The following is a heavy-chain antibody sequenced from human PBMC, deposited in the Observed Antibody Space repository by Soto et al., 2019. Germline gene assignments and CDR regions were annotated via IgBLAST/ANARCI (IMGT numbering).Heavy chain of an antibody. CDR1: GFTFSDYA. J-gene: IGHJ6*02. CDR2: IRDDGTNK. Sequence: QVQLVESGGGVVQPGTSLRLSCAASGFTFSDYAMHWVRHAPGKGLEWEAVIRDDGTNKSYADPVKGRFSHSRHNSKNTLFLQMNSLSLEDTAVYYCAREGRIAKVRGVRYDYYGMDVWGQGTTVTFSS. D-gene: IGHD3-10*01. CDR3: AREGRIAKVRGVRYDYYGMDV. V-gene: IGHV3-30*01.